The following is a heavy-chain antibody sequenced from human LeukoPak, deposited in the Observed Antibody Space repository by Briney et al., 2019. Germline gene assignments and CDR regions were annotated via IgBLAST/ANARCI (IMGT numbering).Heavy chain of an antibody. CDR2: ISGSGGST. V-gene: IGHV3-23*01. J-gene: IGHJ3*02. Sequence: PGGSLRLSCAASGFTFSSYAMSWVRQAPGKGLEWVSAISGSGGSTYYADSVKGRFTISRDNSKNTLYLQMNSLRAEDTAVYYCAKGRRATILRVLPGVTSGAFDIWGQGTMVTVSS. CDR3: AKGRRATILRVLPGVTSGAFDI. D-gene: IGHD5-24*01. CDR1: GFTFSSYA.